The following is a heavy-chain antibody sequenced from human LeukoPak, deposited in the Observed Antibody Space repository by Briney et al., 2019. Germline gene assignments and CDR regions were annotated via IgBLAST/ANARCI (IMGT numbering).Heavy chain of an antibody. CDR2: MNPNSGNT. Sequence: ASVKVSCKASGYTFTSYDINWVRQATGQGLEWTGWMNPNSGNTGYAQKFQGRVTITRNTSISTAYMELSSLRSEDAAVYYCARGHIDCSSTSYHFKFDYWGQGTLVTVSS. CDR3: ARGHIDCSSTSYHFKFDY. V-gene: IGHV1-8*03. J-gene: IGHJ4*02. D-gene: IGHD2-2*01. CDR1: GYTFTSYD.